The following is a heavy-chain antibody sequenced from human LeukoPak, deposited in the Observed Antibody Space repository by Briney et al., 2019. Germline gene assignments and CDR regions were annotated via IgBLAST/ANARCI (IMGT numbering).Heavy chain of an antibody. D-gene: IGHD6-19*01. V-gene: IGHV3-21*01. CDR3: ASLLTGYSSGRGDY. Sequence: GGSLRLSCAASGFTFSSYSMNWVRQAPGKGLEWVSSISSSSYIYYADSVKGRFTISRDNAKNSLYLQMNSLRAEDTAVYYCASLLTGYSSGRGDYWGQGTLVTVSS. CDR2: ISSSSYI. J-gene: IGHJ4*02. CDR1: GFTFSSYS.